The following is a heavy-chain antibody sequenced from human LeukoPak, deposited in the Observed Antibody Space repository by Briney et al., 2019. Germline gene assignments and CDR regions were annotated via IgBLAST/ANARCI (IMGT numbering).Heavy chain of an antibody. CDR2: ISSSSSSI. J-gene: IGHJ4*02. CDR1: GFTFSSYS. V-gene: IGHV3-21*01. CDR3: AGASGDIVETATMGSY. Sequence: GGSLRLSCAASGFTFSSYSMNWVRQAPGKGLEWVSSISSSSSSIYYADSVKGRFTISRDNAKNSLYLQMNSLRAEDTAVYYCAGASGDIVETATMGSYWGQGTLVTVSS. D-gene: IGHD5-18*01.